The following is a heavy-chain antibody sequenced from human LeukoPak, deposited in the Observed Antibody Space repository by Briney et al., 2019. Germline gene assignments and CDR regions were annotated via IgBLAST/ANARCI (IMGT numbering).Heavy chain of an antibody. D-gene: IGHD2-15*01. CDR2: ITSSRTYI. CDR1: AFTFTSYT. J-gene: IGHJ6*02. V-gene: IGHV3-21*06. Sequence: GGSLRLSCAASAFTFTSYTMNWVRQAPGKGLEWVSAITSSRTYIYYAESVRGRFTVSRDNAKNSVYLQMNSLRAEDTGVYYCARDPTPRYCSGGSCYTHYGMDVWGQGTTVTVSS. CDR3: ARDPTPRYCSGGSCYTHYGMDV.